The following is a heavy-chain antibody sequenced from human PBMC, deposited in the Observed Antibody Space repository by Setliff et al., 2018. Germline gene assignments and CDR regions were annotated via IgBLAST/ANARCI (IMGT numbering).Heavy chain of an antibody. D-gene: IGHD2-21*02. V-gene: IGHV7-4-1*02. CDR1: GYTFSSYA. J-gene: IGHJ6*03. CDR2: ISTNTGNP. Sequence: ASVKVSCKASGYTFSSYAMNWVRQAPGQGLEWMGWISTNTGNPTYAQGFTGRFVFSLDTSVSTAYLQISSLKAEDTAVYYCARASRFGTAIYKGDYYMDVWGNGTTFTVSS. CDR3: ARASRFGTAIYKGDYYMDV.